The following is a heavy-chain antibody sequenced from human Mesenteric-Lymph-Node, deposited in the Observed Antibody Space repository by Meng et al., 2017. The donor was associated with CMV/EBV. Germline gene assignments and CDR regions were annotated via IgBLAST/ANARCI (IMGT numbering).Heavy chain of an antibody. J-gene: IGHJ6*02. CDR1: GYTFTSYG. CDR3: ARSAETGSLLPVGYYNYGMDV. CDR2: INAGGGRT. D-gene: IGHD1-1*01. V-gene: IGHV1-46*04. Sequence: ASVKVSCKASGYTFTSYGISWVRQAPGQGLEWMGIINAGGGRTSYAEKLQGRVTMTRDTSTSTVYMELNSLTSEDTAVYYCARSAETGSLLPVGYYNYGMDVWGQGTTVTVSS.